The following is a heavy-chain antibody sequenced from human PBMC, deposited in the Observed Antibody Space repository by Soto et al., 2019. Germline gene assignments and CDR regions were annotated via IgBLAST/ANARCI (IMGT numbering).Heavy chain of an antibody. Sequence: GGSLRLSCAASRFTFSSYAMSWVRQAPGKGLEWVSAISGSGGSTYYADSVKGRFTISRDNSKNTLYLQMNSLRAEDTAVYYCAKDLTSVAATQYYFDYWGQGTLVTVSS. V-gene: IGHV3-23*01. CDR3: AKDLTSVAATQYYFDY. J-gene: IGHJ4*02. CDR1: RFTFSSYA. CDR2: ISGSGGST. D-gene: IGHD2-15*01.